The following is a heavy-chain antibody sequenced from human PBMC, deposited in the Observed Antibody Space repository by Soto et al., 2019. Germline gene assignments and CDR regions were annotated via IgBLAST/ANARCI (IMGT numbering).Heavy chain of an antibody. D-gene: IGHD3-16*01. V-gene: IGHV3-7*04. J-gene: IGHJ3*01. CDR1: GFTFSNYW. CDR3: ARGDYKNNRGPFSDAFDS. CDR2: IKQDGSQK. Sequence: HPGGSLRLACAASGFTFSNYWMSWVRQAPGKGLEWVANIKQDGSQKWYVDSVKGRFTISRDNAKKSLFLQMNSLRVEDTAVYYCARGDYKNNRGPFSDAFDSWAKGQWSPSPQ.